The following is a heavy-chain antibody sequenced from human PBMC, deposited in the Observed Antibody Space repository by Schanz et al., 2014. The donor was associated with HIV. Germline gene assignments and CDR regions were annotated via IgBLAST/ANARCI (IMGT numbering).Heavy chain of an antibody. J-gene: IGHJ5*02. CDR3: ARGIRRNCSSPSCNTGWFDP. CDR2: INHSGST. V-gene: IGHV4-34*01. Sequence: QVQLQQWGAGLWKPSETLSLTCAVYGGSLNGYYWTWIRQSPGKGLEWIGEINHSGSTNYNPSLKSRVTISVDTSKNQFSLKLNSVTAADTAVYYCARGIRRNCSSPSCNTGWFDPWGQGTLVTVSS. D-gene: IGHD2-2*02. CDR1: GGSLNGYY.